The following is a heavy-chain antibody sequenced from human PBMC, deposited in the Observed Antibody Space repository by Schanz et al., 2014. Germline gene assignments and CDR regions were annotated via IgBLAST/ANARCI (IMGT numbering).Heavy chain of an antibody. CDR2: MNPNSGDT. D-gene: IGHD3-10*01. CDR1: GYPFTSDD. V-gene: IGHV1-8*01. J-gene: IGHJ6*03. Sequence: QVQLVQSGAEVKKPGASVKVSCRASGYPFTSDDITWVRQAPGQGLEWMGWMNPNSGDTGYPRKFQDRVTMTRNTSISTAYMELNSLTSEDTAVYYCARVSMEFERGKSCYYYMDVWGKGTPVTVSS. CDR3: ARVSMEFERGKSCYYYMDV.